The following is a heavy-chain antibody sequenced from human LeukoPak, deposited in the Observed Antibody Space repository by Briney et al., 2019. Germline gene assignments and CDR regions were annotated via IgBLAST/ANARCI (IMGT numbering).Heavy chain of an antibody. D-gene: IGHD5-18*01. Sequence: PGRSLRLSCAASGFTFDDYAMHWVRQAPGKGLEWVSSISWNSVTTGYVDSVKGRFTISRDNAKTSLYLQMNSLRAEDTAVYYCARDLSGVTGYTYGRGIDYWGQGTLVTVSS. V-gene: IGHV3-9*01. CDR2: ISWNSVTT. CDR3: ARDLSGVTGYTYGRGIDY. CDR1: GFTFDDYA. J-gene: IGHJ4*02.